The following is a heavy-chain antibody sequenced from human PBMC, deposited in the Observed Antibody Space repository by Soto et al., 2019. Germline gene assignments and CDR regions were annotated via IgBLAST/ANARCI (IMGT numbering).Heavy chain of an antibody. CDR3: TGGPPNWGFDS. Sequence: ASVKVSCKASGYTFTSYAMHWVRQAPGQRLEWMGWINPDNGNTEHAQKFQGRVTMTRSTSISTAYMELSSLTSEDTAVYYCTGGPPNWGFDSWGQGTQVTVSS. CDR2: INPDNGNT. J-gene: IGHJ5*01. V-gene: IGHV1-3*01. CDR1: GYTFTSYA. D-gene: IGHD7-27*01.